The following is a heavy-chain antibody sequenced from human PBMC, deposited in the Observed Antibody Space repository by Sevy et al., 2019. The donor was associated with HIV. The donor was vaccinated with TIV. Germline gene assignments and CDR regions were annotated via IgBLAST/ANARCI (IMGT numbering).Heavy chain of an antibody. Sequence: GGSLRLSCAASGFTFSSYWMSWVRQAPGKGLEWVANIKQDGSEKYYVDSVKGRYTISRDNAKNSLYLQMNSLRAEDTEVYDCARASSISSGWYRFLDFVYWGQGTLVTVSS. J-gene: IGHJ4*02. D-gene: IGHD6-19*01. CDR1: GFTFSSYW. CDR3: ARASSISSGWYRFLDFVY. CDR2: IKQDGSEK. V-gene: IGHV3-7*01.